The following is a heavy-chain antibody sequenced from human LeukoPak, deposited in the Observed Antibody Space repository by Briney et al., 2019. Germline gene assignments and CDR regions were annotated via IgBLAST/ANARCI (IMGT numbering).Heavy chain of an antibody. V-gene: IGHV1-69*04. CDR1: GGTFSSYT. CDR2: IIPILGIA. J-gene: IGHJ5*02. CDR3: ARDLGAVVVVPAAYTPFDP. D-gene: IGHD2-2*01. Sequence: SVKVSCKASGGTFSSYTISWVRQAPGQGREWMGRIIPILGIANYAQKFQGRVTITADKSTSTAYMELSSLRSEDTAVYYCARDLGAVVVVPAAYTPFDPWGQGTLVTVSS.